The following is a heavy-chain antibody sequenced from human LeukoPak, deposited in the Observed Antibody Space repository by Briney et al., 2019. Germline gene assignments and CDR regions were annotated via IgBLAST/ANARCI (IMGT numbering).Heavy chain of an antibody. CDR3: ARLTHKRWLQLYYFDY. CDR1: GGSISSGSYY. Sequence: SETLSLTCTVSGGSISSGSYYWSWIRQPAGKGLEWIGRIYTSGSTNYNPSLKSRVTISVDTSKNQFSLKLSSVTAADTAVYYCARLTHKRWLQLYYFDYWGQGTLVTVSS. D-gene: IGHD5-24*01. J-gene: IGHJ4*02. CDR2: IYTSGST. V-gene: IGHV4-61*02.